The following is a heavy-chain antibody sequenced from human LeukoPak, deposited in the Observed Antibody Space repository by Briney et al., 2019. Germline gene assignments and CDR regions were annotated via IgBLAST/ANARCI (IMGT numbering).Heavy chain of an antibody. CDR2: MYYSGST. D-gene: IGHD5-18*01. Sequence: PSQTLSLTCTVSGGSISSGDYYWSWIRQPPGKGLEWIAYMYYSGSTYYNPSLKSRVTMSADTSKNQFSLKLSSVTAADTAVYYCARQIIHSYLSGWFDPWGQGTLVTVSS. J-gene: IGHJ5*02. CDR1: GGSISSGDYY. CDR3: ARQIIHSYLSGWFDP. V-gene: IGHV4-30-4*01.